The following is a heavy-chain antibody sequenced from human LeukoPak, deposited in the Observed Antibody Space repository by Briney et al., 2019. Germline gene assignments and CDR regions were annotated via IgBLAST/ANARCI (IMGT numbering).Heavy chain of an antibody. CDR1: GFTFSSYA. Sequence: GRSLRLSCAASGFTFSSYAMHWVRQAPGKGLEWVGVISYDGSNKYYADSVKGRFTISRDNSKNTLYLQVNSLRAEDTAVYYCARDNGYNVGYLDYWGQGTLVAVSS. V-gene: IGHV3-30-3*01. D-gene: IGHD5-24*01. CDR3: ARDNGYNVGYLDY. CDR2: ISYDGSNK. J-gene: IGHJ4*02.